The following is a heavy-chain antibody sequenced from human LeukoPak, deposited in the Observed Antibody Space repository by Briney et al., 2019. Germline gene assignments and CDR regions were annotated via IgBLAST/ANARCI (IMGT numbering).Heavy chain of an antibody. Sequence: PSETLSLTCTVSGGSISSYYWSWIRQPSGKGLEWIGYNSYSGNTNYNPSLKSRVTISVDTSKNHFSLNLSSVTAADTAVYYCARVGSGSFDYWGQGTLVTVSS. CDR3: ARVGSGSFDY. CDR2: NSYSGNT. CDR1: GGSISSYY. V-gene: IGHV4-59*01. J-gene: IGHJ4*02. D-gene: IGHD1-26*01.